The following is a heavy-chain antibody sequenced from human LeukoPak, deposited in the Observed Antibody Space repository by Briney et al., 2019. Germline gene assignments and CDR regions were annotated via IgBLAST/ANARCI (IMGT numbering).Heavy chain of an antibody. V-gene: IGHV4-31*03. J-gene: IGHJ4*02. Sequence: SETLSLTCTVSGGSISSGGYCWSWIRQHPGKGPEWIGYIHHGGSTYYNPSLKSRVSISVDTSMNQFSLNLTSVTAADTAIYFCARVVGDYFDYWGQGTLVTVSS. CDR1: GGSISSGGYC. D-gene: IGHD1-26*01. CDR2: IHHGGST. CDR3: ARVVGDYFDY.